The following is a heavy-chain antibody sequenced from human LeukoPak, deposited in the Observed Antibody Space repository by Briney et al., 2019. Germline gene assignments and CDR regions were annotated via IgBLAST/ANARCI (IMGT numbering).Heavy chain of an antibody. J-gene: IGHJ4*02. CDR3: ARICLPKYYYDSSGYCDFDY. V-gene: IGHV1-69*13. D-gene: IGHD3-22*01. CDR2: IIPIFGTA. Sequence: ASVKVSCKASGYTFTGYYMQWVRQAPGQGLEWMGGIIPIFGTANYAQKFQGRVTITADESTSTAYMELSSLRSEDTAVYYCARICLPKYYYDSSGYCDFDYWGQGTLVTVSS. CDR1: GYTFTGYY.